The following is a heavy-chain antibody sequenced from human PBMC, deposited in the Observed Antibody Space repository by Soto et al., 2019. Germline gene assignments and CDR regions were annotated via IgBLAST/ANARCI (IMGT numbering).Heavy chain of an antibody. CDR2: IIPIFGTA. Sequence: SVKVSCKASGGTFSSYAISWVRQAPGQGLEWMGGIIPIFGTADYAQKFHGRVTITADESTSTAYMELSSLRSEDTAVYYCARGITGTVTYYYGLDVWGQGTTVTVSS. D-gene: IGHD1-20*01. CDR3: ARGITGTVTYYYGLDV. CDR1: GGTFSSYA. J-gene: IGHJ6*02. V-gene: IGHV1-69*13.